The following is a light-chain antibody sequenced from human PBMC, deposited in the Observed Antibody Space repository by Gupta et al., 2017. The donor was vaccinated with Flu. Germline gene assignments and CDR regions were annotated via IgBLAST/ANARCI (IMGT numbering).Light chain of an antibody. J-gene: IGLJ3*02. CDR1: ELSDQF. CDR3: QSADGTGSFWE. V-gene: IGLV3-25*03. Sequence: GDELSDQFVYWYQKKPGQAPVLVIYKDTERPSGIPERFSGSSSGTTVTMTISEVRAEDEADYYCQSADGTGSFWEFGGGTKLNVL. CDR2: KDT.